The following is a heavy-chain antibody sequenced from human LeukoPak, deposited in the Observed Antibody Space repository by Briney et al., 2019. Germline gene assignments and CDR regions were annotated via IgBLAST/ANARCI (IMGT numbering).Heavy chain of an antibody. J-gene: IGHJ6*04. V-gene: IGHV1-69*06. CDR2: IIPIFGTA. CDR1: GGTFSTYT. D-gene: IGHD1-1*01. Sequence: ASVKVSCKASGGTFSTYTINWVRQAPGQGLEWMGGIIPIFGTANHAQKFQGRVTITADKSTSTVYMELSSLRSEDTAVYYCARDAGTTFYYGMDVWGKGTTVTVSS. CDR3: ARDAGTTFYYGMDV.